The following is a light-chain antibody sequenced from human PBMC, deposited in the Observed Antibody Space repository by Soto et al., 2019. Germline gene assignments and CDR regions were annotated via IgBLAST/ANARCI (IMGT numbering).Light chain of an antibody. CDR3: QQYGSSPLT. CDR2: GAS. V-gene: IGKV3-20*01. Sequence: EIVLTQSPGTLSLSPGERATLSCRASQSLSSTYLAWYQQKPGQAPRVLIYGASSRATGIPDRFSGSGSGTDFTLSITRLEPEDFGIYYCQQYGSSPLTFGGGTRGEIK. CDR1: QSLSSTY. J-gene: IGKJ4*02.